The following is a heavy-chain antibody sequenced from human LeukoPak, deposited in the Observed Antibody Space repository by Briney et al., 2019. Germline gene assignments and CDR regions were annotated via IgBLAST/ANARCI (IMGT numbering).Heavy chain of an antibody. J-gene: IGHJ5*02. CDR3: ARDRELAALDP. CDR1: GDSLRTTTYY. Sequence: KPSETLSLTCTVSGDSLRTTTYYWNWIRQPPGKGLERIGGLYHSGTIYYNPSLKSRVTISADKSKNHFSLKLTSVTAADTAVYYCARDRELAALDPWGQGTLVIVSS. D-gene: IGHD1-26*01. V-gene: IGHV4-39*07. CDR2: LYHSGTI.